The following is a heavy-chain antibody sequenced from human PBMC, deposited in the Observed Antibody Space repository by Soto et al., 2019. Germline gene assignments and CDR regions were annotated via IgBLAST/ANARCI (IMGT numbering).Heavy chain of an antibody. CDR3: ARDKFYYYDSSGPEGGYYYYGMDV. V-gene: IGHV3-30-3*01. CDR2: ISYDGSNK. CDR1: GFTFSSYA. Sequence: PGGSLRLSCAASGFTFSSYAMHWVRQAPGKGLEWVAVISYDGSNKYYADSVKGRFTISRDNSKNTLYLQMNSLRAEDTAVYYCARDKFYYYDSSGPEGGYYYYGMDVWGQGTTVTVS. D-gene: IGHD3-22*01. J-gene: IGHJ6*02.